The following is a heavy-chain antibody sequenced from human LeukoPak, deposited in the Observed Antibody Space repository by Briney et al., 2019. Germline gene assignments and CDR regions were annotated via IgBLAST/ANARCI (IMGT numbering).Heavy chain of an antibody. CDR1: GFTFSSYG. CDR3: SRDVEQLVPGYYFDY. V-gene: IGHV3-30*02. Sequence: GGSLRLSCAAPGFTFSSYGMHWVRQAPGKGLEWVAFIWYDGSNKYYADSVKGRFTISRDNSKSTLYLQTNSPRDKDTSVYYCSRDVEQLVPGYYFDYWGQGALVADSS. CDR2: IWYDGSNK. J-gene: IGHJ4*02. D-gene: IGHD6-13*01.